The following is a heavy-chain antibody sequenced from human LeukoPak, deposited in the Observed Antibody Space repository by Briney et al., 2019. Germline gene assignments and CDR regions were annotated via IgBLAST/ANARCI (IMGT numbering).Heavy chain of an antibody. J-gene: IGHJ5*02. CDR1: GFTVSSNY. D-gene: IGHD1-26*01. CDR3: ARVVGNWFDP. CDR2: IYSGGST. V-gene: IGHV3-53*01. Sequence: GASLRLSCAASGFTVSSNYMSWVRQAPGKGLEWVSVIYSGGSTYYADSVKGRFTISRDNSKNTLYLQMNSLRAEDTAVYYCARVVGNWFDPWGQGTLITVSS.